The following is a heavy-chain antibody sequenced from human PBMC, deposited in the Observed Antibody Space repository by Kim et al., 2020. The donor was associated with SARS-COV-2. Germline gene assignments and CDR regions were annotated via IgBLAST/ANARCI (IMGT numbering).Heavy chain of an antibody. CDR1: GFSLSPSGVG. D-gene: IGHD2-21*02. CDR2: IYWDDDK. CDR3: AQAVFGGNSGRYYFDY. J-gene: IGHJ4*02. Sequence: SGPTLVKPTQTLTLTCTFSGFSLSPSGVGVGWIRQPPGKALEWLALIYWDDDKRYSPSLKSRLTITKDTSKNQVVLTMTNMDPVDTATYYCAQAVFGGNSGRYYFDYWGQGTLVTVSS. V-gene: IGHV2-5*02.